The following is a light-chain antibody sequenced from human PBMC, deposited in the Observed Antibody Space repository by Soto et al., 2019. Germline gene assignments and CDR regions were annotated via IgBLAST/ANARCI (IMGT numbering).Light chain of an antibody. CDR2: GAS. V-gene: IGKV3-15*01. J-gene: IGKJ4*01. Sequence: EIVMTQSPATLSVSPGEGATLSCRASQSVSNNLAWYQQKPGQPPRLLIYGASNRAAGVAARFSGSGSGTEFTLTITSLQSEDFAVYYCQQYDNLPPLTFAGGTRVDIK. CDR3: QQYDNLPPLT. CDR1: QSVSNN.